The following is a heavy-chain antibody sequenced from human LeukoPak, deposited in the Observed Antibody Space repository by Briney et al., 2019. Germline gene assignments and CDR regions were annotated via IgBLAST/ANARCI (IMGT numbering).Heavy chain of an antibody. CDR3: ARDPGDAFDI. CDR2: IGDTT. J-gene: IGHJ3*02. Sequence: GGSLRLSCAASGFTFSSYAMSWVRQAPGEGLEWVSTIGDTTYYADSVKGRFTISRDDAKNSLYLQMNSLRAEDTAVYYCARDPGDAFDIWGQGTTVTVSS. V-gene: IGHV3-23*01. CDR1: GFTFSSYA.